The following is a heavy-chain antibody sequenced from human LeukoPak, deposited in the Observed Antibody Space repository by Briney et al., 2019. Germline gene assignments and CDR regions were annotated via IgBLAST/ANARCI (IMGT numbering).Heavy chain of an antibody. J-gene: IGHJ4*02. CDR1: GFTFSTYW. Sequence: GGSLRLSCAASGFTFSTYWMSWVRQAQGKGLEWVANIKQDGSEKHYVDSVKSRFTISRDNAKNSLYLQMHSLRAEDTAVYYCARDYYDSSGYYSPLFDYWGQGTLVTVSS. D-gene: IGHD3-22*01. CDR3: ARDYYDSSGYYSPLFDY. V-gene: IGHV3-7*01. CDR2: IKQDGSEK.